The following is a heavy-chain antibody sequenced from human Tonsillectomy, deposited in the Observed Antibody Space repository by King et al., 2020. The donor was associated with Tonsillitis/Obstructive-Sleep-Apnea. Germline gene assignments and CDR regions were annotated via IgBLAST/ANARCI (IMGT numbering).Heavy chain of an antibody. V-gene: IGHV3-48*03. CDR3: ARAGYDFWSGYYSYYFDY. CDR1: GFTFSSYE. Sequence: VQLVESGGGLVQPGGSLRLSCAASGFTFSSYEMNWVRQAPGKGLEWVSYISSSGTTIYYADSVKGRFTISRDNAKNSLYLQMNSLRAEDTAVYYCARAGYDFWSGYYSYYFDYWGQRTLVTVSS. D-gene: IGHD3-3*01. J-gene: IGHJ4*02. CDR2: ISSSGTTI.